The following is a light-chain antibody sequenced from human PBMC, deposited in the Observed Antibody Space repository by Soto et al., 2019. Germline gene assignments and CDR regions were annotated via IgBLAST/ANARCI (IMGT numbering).Light chain of an antibody. Sequence: ELTQPPSVSVSPGQTASITCSGDKLGDKYACWYQQKPGQSPVLVIYQDSKRPSGIPERFSGSNSGNTATLTISGTQAMDEADYYCQAWDSSTAHYVFGTGTKVTVL. J-gene: IGLJ1*01. CDR1: KLGDKY. V-gene: IGLV3-1*01. CDR2: QDS. CDR3: QAWDSSTAHYV.